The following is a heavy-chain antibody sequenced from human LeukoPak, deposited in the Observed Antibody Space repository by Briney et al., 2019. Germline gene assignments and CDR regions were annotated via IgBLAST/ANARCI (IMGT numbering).Heavy chain of an antibody. Sequence: TGGSLRLSCAASGFTFSSYGMHWVRQAPGKGLEWVALIWYDGSNKYYTDSVKGRLTISRDNSKNTLYLQMSSLRAGDTAIYYCAREGPRGNSQFDYWGQGTLVTVSS. D-gene: IGHD2/OR15-2a*01. V-gene: IGHV3-33*01. J-gene: IGHJ4*02. CDR3: AREGPRGNSQFDY. CDR1: GFTFSSYG. CDR2: IWYDGSNK.